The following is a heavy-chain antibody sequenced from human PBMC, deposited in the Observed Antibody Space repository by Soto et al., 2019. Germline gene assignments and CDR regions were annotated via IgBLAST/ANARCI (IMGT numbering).Heavy chain of an antibody. CDR2: ISTDGSIK. CDR1: GLTFTSYA. CDR3: AKRITTSGPAAFDC. Sequence: QVQLVESGGGVVQPGRSLRLSCAASGLTFTSYAMHWVRQAPGKGLEWVAVISTDGSIKFYADSVKGRFTISRDNSKNTLYLQMNSLRDEDTAVYYCAKRITTSGPAAFDCWGQGTLVTVSS. D-gene: IGHD2-15*01. V-gene: IGHV3-30-3*01. J-gene: IGHJ4*02.